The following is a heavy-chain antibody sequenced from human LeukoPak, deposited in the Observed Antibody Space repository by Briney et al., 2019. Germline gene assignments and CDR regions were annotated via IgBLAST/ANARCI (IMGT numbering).Heavy chain of an antibody. CDR2: IKHSGSK. Sequence: PSETLSLTCAVYGGSFSGYFWGWVRQPPGKGLGWIGEIKHSGSKNYKPSQKSRLNISVDTPKHQFSLKVSSVTAADTAVYYCARGGCSSTSCHSDYWGQGT. D-gene: IGHD2-2*01. J-gene: IGHJ4*02. CDR3: ARGGCSSTSCHSDY. CDR1: GGSFSGYF. V-gene: IGHV4-34*01.